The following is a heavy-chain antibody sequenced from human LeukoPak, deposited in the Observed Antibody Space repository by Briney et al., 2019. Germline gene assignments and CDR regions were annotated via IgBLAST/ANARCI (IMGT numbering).Heavy chain of an antibody. Sequence: PSETLSLTCAVYGGSFSGYYWSWIRQPPGKGLEWIGEINHSGSTNYNPSLKSRVTISVDTSKNQFSLKLSSVTAADTAVYYCARSRRNSRTDFEYWGQGTLVTVSS. V-gene: IGHV4-34*01. CDR2: INHSGST. CDR3: ARSRRNSRTDFEY. J-gene: IGHJ4*02. D-gene: IGHD1-7*01. CDR1: GGSFSGYY.